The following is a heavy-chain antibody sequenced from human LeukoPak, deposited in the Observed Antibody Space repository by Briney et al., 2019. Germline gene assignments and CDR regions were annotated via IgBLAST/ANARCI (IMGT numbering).Heavy chain of an antibody. CDR3: ARHVFFGELAHFDY. CDR2: IYYSGST. V-gene: IGHV4-59*05. D-gene: IGHD3-10*01. CDR1: GGSISSYY. Sequence: PSETLSLTCTVSGGSISSYYWSWIRQPAGKGLEWIGSIYYSGSTYYNPSLKSRVTISVDTSKNQFSLKLSSVTAADTAVYYCARHVFFGELAHFDYWGQGTLVTVSS. J-gene: IGHJ4*02.